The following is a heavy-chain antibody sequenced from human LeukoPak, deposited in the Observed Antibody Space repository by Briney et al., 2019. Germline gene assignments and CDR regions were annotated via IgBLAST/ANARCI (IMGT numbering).Heavy chain of an antibody. J-gene: IGHJ3*02. D-gene: IGHD2-2*01. CDR2: INSDGSST. Sequence: GGSLRLSCAASGFTFSSYSMSWVRQAPGKGLVWVSRINSDGSSTSYADSVKGRFTISRDNAKNTLYLQMNSLRAEDTAVYYCARVGVVPAAMVRAFDIWGQGTMVTVSS. CDR3: ARVGVVPAAMVRAFDI. V-gene: IGHV3-74*01. CDR1: GFTFSSYS.